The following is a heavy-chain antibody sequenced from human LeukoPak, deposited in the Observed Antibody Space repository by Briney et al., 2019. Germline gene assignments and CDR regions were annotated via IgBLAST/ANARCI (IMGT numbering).Heavy chain of an antibody. J-gene: IGHJ6*02. CDR2: AIPILGIA. D-gene: IGHD2-2*01. Sequence: ASVNVSCKASGGTFSSYAISWVRQAPGQGLEWIGRAIPILGIANYVQKFQGRVTITADKSTSTAYMELSSLRSEDTAVYYCARVRYCSSTSCYDYYYYGMDVWGQGTTVTVSS. V-gene: IGHV1-69*04. CDR3: ARVRYCSSTSCYDYYYYGMDV. CDR1: GGTFSSYA.